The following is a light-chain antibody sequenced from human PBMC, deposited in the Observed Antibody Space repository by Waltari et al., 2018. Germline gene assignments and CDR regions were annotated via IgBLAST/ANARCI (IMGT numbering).Light chain of an antibody. Sequence: QSALTQPAPVSGSPGQSLTISCTGTSRDVGSYDLISWYQQHPGKAPKLMIYEVYKRPSGVSNRFSGSKSGNTASLTISGLQAEDEADYYCCSYAGSSTFTFGGGTKLTVL. CDR3: CSYAGSSTFT. CDR1: SRDVGSYDL. J-gene: IGLJ2*01. CDR2: EVY. V-gene: IGLV2-23*02.